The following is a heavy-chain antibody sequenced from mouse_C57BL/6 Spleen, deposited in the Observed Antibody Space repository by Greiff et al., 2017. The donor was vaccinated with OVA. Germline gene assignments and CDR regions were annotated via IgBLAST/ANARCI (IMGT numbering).Heavy chain of an antibody. Sequence: QVQLKESGVELVRPGTSVKVSCKASGYAFTNYLIEWVKQRPGQGLEWIGVINPGSGGTNYNEKFKGKATLTADKSSSTAYMQLSSLTSEDSAVYFCAREEVLLRNFDYWGQGTTLTVSS. V-gene: IGHV1-54*01. D-gene: IGHD1-1*01. J-gene: IGHJ2*01. CDR1: GYAFTNYL. CDR3: AREEVLLRNFDY. CDR2: INPGSGGT.